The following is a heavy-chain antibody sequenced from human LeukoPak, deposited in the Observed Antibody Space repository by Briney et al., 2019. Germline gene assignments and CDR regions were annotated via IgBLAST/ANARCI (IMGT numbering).Heavy chain of an antibody. CDR2: ISYDGSNK. V-gene: IGHV3-30*04. D-gene: IGHD3-10*01. CDR1: GFTFSSYA. J-gene: IGHJ4*02. CDR3: ARDYYGSGSYYIER. Sequence: PGGSLRLSCAASGFTFSSYAMHWVRQAPGKGLEWVAVISYDGSNKYYADSVKGRFTISRDNSKNTLYLQMNSLRAEDTAVYYCARDYYGSGSYYIERWGQGTLVTVSS.